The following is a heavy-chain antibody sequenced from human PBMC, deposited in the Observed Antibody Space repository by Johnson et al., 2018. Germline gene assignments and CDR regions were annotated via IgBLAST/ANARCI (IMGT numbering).Heavy chain of an antibody. J-gene: IGHJ3*02. CDR2: IYSGGST. CDR1: GFTVTSNY. V-gene: IGHV3-66*01. CDR3: AKVGSSGFLPHDAFDM. Sequence: VQLVQSGGGLVQPGGSLRLSCAASGFTVTSNYMNWVRQAPGKGLEWVSVIYSGGSTYYADSEKGRFTITRDNSRKPLFLQMRSRSDGDAAVYYWAKVGSSGFLPHDAFDMWGQGTKVTVSS. D-gene: IGHD3-22*01.